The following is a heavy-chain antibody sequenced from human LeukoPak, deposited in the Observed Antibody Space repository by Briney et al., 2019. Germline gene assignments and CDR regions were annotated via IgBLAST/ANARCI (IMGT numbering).Heavy chain of an antibody. J-gene: IGHJ6*03. D-gene: IGHD3-10*01. V-gene: IGHV4-4*07. CDR2: IFTSGIT. CDR3: ARETSGTYYNPLGYMDV. Sequence: PSETLSLTCTVSGGSISIYYWNWIRQPAGKGLEWIGRIFTSGITNYNPSLKSRVTMSVDTSKNQFSLNLSSVIAAGTAIYYCARETSGTYYNPLGYMDVWGKGTTVTVSS. CDR1: GGSISIYY.